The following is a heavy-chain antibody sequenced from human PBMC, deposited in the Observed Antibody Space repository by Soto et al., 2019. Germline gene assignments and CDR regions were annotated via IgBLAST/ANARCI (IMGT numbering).Heavy chain of an antibody. CDR3: ARQAPIAAAGPPFYYYYYGMDV. J-gene: IGHJ6*02. V-gene: IGHV4-39*01. Sequence: PSETLSLTCTVSGGSISSSSYYWGWIRQPPGKGLEWIGSIYYSGSTYYNPSLKSRVTISVDTSKNQFSLKLSSVTAADTAVYYCARQAPIAAAGPPFYYYYYGMDVWGQGTTVTVS. CDR1: GGSISSSSYY. CDR2: IYYSGST. D-gene: IGHD6-13*01.